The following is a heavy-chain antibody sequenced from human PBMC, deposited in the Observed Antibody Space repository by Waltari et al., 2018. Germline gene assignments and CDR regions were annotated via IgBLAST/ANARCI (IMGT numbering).Heavy chain of an antibody. CDR1: GFTFSSYG. D-gene: IGHD1-26*01. CDR3: AKDSGSGGYAFDV. Sequence: QVQLVESGGGVVQPGRSLRLSCAASGFTFSSYGMHWVRQAPGKGLEWVAVIWYDGSNKYYADSVKGRFTISRDNSKHTIFLQMIGLKVEDTAVYFCAKDSGSGGYAFDVWGQGTMVTVSS. J-gene: IGHJ3*01. CDR2: IWYDGSNK. V-gene: IGHV3-30*18.